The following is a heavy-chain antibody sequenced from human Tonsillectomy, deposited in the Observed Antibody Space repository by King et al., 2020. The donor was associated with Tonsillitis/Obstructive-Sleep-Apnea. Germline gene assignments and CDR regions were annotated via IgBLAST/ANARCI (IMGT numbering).Heavy chain of an antibody. D-gene: IGHD4-11*01. CDR2: ISGHGRYT. CDR1: GFTFSDYY. J-gene: IGHJ5*02. Sequence: VQLVESGGGLVTPGGSLRLSCVASGFTFSDYYMDWIRLAPGKGLEWVSYISGHGRYTKYADSVRGRFTISRDNAKNSLFLQMNSLRAEDTAVYYCARDLTVTVGDNWFDPWGQGTLVTVSS. CDR3: ARDLTVTVGDNWFDP. V-gene: IGHV3-11*05.